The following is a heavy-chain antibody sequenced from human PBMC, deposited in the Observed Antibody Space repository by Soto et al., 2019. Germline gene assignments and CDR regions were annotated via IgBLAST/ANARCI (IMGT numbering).Heavy chain of an antibody. V-gene: IGHV3-23*01. Sequence: PGGSLRLSCAASGFTFSSYAMSWVRQAPGKGLEWVSGISGSGGSTYYADSVKGQFTISRDNSKNTLYLQMHSLRAEDTAVYYCAKLLDGSGSYSYFDYWGQGTLVTVSS. D-gene: IGHD3-10*01. CDR3: AKLLDGSGSYSYFDY. CDR2: ISGSGGST. J-gene: IGHJ4*02. CDR1: GFTFSSYA.